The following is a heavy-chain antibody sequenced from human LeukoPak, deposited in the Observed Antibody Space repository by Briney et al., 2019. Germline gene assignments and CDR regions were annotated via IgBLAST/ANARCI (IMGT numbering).Heavy chain of an antibody. CDR2: IVGSSST. D-gene: IGHD2-15*01. CDR1: GFTFSNFA. J-gene: IGHJ6*02. V-gene: IGHV3-69-1*02. CDR3: ARDCSGGSCYSTTYQYGMDV. Sequence: PGRSLRLSCAASGFTFSNFAMTWVRQAPGKGLEWVSSIVGSSSTYYADSLKGRFTISRDNAKNLLYLQMNSLRAEDTAVYYCARDCSGGSCYSTTYQYGMDVWGQGTTVTVSS.